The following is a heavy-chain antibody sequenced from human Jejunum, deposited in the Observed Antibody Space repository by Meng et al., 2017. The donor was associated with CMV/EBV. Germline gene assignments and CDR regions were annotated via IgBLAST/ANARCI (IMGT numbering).Heavy chain of an antibody. CDR1: GYIFTDYW. J-gene: IGHJ4*02. D-gene: IGHD4-23*01. V-gene: IGHV1-2*06. CDR2: INPNNGAT. CDR3: TRDYGGNWAVDY. Sequence: QVQLVQSGAEVKKPGASLKVFCKASGYIFTDYWMHWVRQAPGQGLEWMGRINPNNGATDYAQKFQGRVTMTRDTSISTAYMDLSRLRSDDTAIYYCTRDYGGNWAVDYWGQGTLVTVSS.